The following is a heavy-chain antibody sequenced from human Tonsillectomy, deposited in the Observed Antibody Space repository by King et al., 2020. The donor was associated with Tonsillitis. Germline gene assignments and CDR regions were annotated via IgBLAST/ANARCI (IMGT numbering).Heavy chain of an antibody. CDR2: INAGNGNT. D-gene: IGHD3-10*01. V-gene: IGHV1-3*01. CDR1: GYTFTSYA. CDR3: ASLIKATPH. J-gene: IGHJ4*02. Sequence: QVQLVQSGAEVKKPGASVKVSCKASGYTFTSYALHWVRQAPGQRPEWMGWINAGNGNTKYSQMLQGRVTFTRDTSASTAYMEVSSLRSEDTAVYYCASLIKATPHWGQGTLVTVSS.